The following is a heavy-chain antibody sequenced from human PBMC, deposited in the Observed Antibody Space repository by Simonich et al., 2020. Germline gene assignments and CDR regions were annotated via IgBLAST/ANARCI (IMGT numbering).Heavy chain of an antibody. Sequence: QVQLQQWGAGLLKPSETLSLTCAVYGWSFSGYDWSWTRQPPGKGLEWSGEINHRGSTNYNPSLKCRVAISVDTSKHQFSLKLSSVTAADTAVYYCARHLQLGPFDYWGQGTLVTVSS. CDR2: INHRGST. D-gene: IGHD1-1*01. V-gene: IGHV4-34*01. J-gene: IGHJ4*02. CDR3: ARHLQLGPFDY. CDR1: GWSFSGYD.